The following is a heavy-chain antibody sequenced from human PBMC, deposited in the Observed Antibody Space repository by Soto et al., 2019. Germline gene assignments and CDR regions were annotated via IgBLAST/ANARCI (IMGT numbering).Heavy chain of an antibody. J-gene: IGHJ4*02. CDR3: ARHPTFSGWEYYFDY. D-gene: IGHD6-19*01. CDR2: VYYSGST. Sequence: ASETLSLTCTVSDDSVSSSNYYWGWIRQPPGKGLEWIGSVYYSGSTYYNPSLKSRVTMSVDTSKNQFSLKLSSVTAADAAVYYCARHPTFSGWEYYFDYWGQGTPVTVSS. V-gene: IGHV4-39*01. CDR1: DDSVSSSNYY.